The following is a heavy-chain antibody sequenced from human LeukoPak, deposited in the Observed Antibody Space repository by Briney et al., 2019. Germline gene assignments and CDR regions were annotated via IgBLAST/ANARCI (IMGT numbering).Heavy chain of an antibody. Sequence: ASVKVSCKASGGTFSSYAISWVRQAPGQGLEWMGWINTNTGNPTYAQGFTGRFVFSLDTSVNTAYLQITSLWAEDTAVYYCARDVRSDTAPLNYWGQGTLVTVSS. D-gene: IGHD5-18*01. CDR2: INTNTGNP. CDR3: ARDVRSDTAPLNY. CDR1: GGTFSSYA. V-gene: IGHV7-4-1*02. J-gene: IGHJ4*02.